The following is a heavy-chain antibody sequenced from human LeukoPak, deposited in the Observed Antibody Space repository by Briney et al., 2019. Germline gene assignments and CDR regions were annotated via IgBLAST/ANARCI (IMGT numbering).Heavy chain of an antibody. D-gene: IGHD2-21*01. J-gene: IGHJ6*02. CDR3: ARVIPPLWGRPYGMDV. V-gene: IGHV4-31*03. Sequence: SETLSLTCTVSGGSISSGGYYWSWIRQHPGKGLEWIGYIYYSGSTYYNPSLKSRVTISVDTSKNQFSLKLSSVTAADTAVYYCARVIPPLWGRPYGMDVWGQGTTVTVSS. CDR1: GGSISSGGYY. CDR2: IYYSGST.